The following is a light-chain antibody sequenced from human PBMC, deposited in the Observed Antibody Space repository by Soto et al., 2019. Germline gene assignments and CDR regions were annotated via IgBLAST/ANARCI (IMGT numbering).Light chain of an antibody. V-gene: IGKV3-15*01. J-gene: IGKJ1*01. CDR3: QKYSNWTQT. Sequence: EIVMTQSPATLSVSPGERATLSCRASQSVSSNLAWYQQKPGQAPRLLIYGASTRATGIPARCSGSGSGTAFTLTSRSRQSLDVAVYYEQKYSNWTQTFGQGTKVEIK. CDR2: GAS. CDR1: QSVSSN.